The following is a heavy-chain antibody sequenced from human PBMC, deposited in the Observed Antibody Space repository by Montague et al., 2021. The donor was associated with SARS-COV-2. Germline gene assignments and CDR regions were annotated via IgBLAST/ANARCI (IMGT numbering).Heavy chain of an antibody. J-gene: IGHJ4*01. V-gene: IGHV4-59*01. CDR3: ARGDYYDSTGYYDY. D-gene: IGHD3-22*01. CDR2: IYYSGST. CDR1: GGSISSYY. Sequence: SETLSLTCSVSGGSISSYYWSWIRQPPGKGLEWIGYIYYSGSTNYNPSLKSRVTISVDTSKNQFSLKVRSVTAADTAVSYCARGDYYDSTGYYDYWGQGTLVTVSS.